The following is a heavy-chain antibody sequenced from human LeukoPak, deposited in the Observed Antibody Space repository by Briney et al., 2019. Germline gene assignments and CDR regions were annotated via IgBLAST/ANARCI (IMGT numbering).Heavy chain of an antibody. D-gene: IGHD6-13*01. CDR1: GYTFTGYF. V-gene: IGHV1-2*02. Sequence: GASVKVSCKASGYTFTGYFLHWVRRAPGQGFEWMGWINPNSGGTYYTQRFQGRVTMTRDTSISTAYMELCSLRSDDTAVYYCARAQSLTAPAGTFANSWGQGTLVTVSS. CDR2: INPNSGGT. CDR3: ARAQSLTAPAGTFANS. J-gene: IGHJ4*02.